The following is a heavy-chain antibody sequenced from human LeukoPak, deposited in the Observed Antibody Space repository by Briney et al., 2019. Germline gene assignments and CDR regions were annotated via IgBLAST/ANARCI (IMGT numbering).Heavy chain of an antibody. J-gene: IGHJ4*02. CDR3: ATCKVWDQNCSGGKVHY. V-gene: IGHV1-24*01. Sequence: ASVKVSCKVSGYTLTELSMHWVRQAPGKGLEWMGGFDPEDGETIYPQKFQGRVTMTEDTSTDTAYMELSSLRSEDTAVYYCATCKVWDQNCSGGKVHYWGQGTLVTVSS. CDR2: FDPEDGET. D-gene: IGHD2-15*01. CDR1: GYTLTELS.